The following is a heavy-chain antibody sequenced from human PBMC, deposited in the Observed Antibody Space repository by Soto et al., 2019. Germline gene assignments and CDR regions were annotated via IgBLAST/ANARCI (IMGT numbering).Heavy chain of an antibody. D-gene: IGHD6-13*01. V-gene: IGHV3-23*01. CDR1: GFTFSSYA. CDR3: AKLSSPINDLAAAGPDF. Sequence: GGSLRLSCAASGFTFSSYAMSWVRQAPGKGLEWVSAISGSGGSTYYADSVKGRFTISRDNSKNTLYLRMNSPRAEDTAVYYCAKLSSPINDLAAAGPDFWGQGTLVTVSS. CDR2: ISGSGGST. J-gene: IGHJ4*02.